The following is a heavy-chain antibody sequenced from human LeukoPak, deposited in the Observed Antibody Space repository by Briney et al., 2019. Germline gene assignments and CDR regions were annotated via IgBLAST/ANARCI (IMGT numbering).Heavy chain of an antibody. Sequence: GGSPRLSCAASGFTFSSYAMSWVRQAPGKGLEWVPAISGSGGSTYYAGSVKGRFTISRDNSKNTLYLQMNSLRAEDTVVFFKQKAAYDILTGLRYYFDYWGQGTLVTVSS. J-gene: IGHJ4*02. CDR1: GFTFSSYA. CDR2: ISGSGGST. CDR3: QKAAYDILTGLRYYFDY. D-gene: IGHD3-9*01. V-gene: IGHV3-23*01.